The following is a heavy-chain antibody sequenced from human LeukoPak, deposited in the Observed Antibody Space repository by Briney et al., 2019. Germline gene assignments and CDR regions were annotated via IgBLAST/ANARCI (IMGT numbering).Heavy chain of an antibody. J-gene: IGHJ4*02. Sequence: ASVKVSCKASGYTFTTYGISWVRQAPGQGLEWMGWISGYNGNTNYAQKLQGRVTMTTDTSTGTAYMELRSLRSDDTAVYYCARDQGVVIVPATIVYWGQGTLVTASS. CDR1: GYTFTTYG. D-gene: IGHD2-2*02. V-gene: IGHV1-18*01. CDR2: ISGYNGNT. CDR3: ARDQGVVIVPATIVY.